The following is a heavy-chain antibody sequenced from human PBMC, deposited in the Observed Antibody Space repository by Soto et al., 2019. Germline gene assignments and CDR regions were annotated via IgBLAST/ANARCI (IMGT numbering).Heavy chain of an antibody. D-gene: IGHD3-3*01. Sequence: SETLSLTCGVNGGSFSGYSWTWIRQPPGKGLGWIGEINPSGGTKYTPSLESRVSISLDSSRNQFSLKLTSVTSADTAVYYCARASMIYGVVALSNWLDPWGQGTLVTVYS. CDR1: GGSFSGYS. J-gene: IGHJ5*02. V-gene: IGHV4-34*01. CDR3: ARASMIYGVVALSNWLDP. CDR2: INPSGGT.